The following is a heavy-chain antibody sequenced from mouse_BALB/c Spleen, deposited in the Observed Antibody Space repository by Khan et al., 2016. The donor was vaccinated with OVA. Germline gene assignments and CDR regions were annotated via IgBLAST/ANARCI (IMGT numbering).Heavy chain of an antibody. CDR3: SRSVYGAFAY. Sequence: QVQLQQSGPELVKPGASVKMSCKASGYTFTDYIINWVKQRTGQGLEWIGDIYPGSDNTYYNQKFKGKATLTADQSSNTVYMQLSSLTSEDSADYFGSRSVYGAFAYWGQGTPLTVSA. CDR1: GYTFTDYI. J-gene: IGHJ3*01. CDR2: IYPGSDNT. V-gene: IGHV1-81*01. D-gene: IGHD1-1*02.